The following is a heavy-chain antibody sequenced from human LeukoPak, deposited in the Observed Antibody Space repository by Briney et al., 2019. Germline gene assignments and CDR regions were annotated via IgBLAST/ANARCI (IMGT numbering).Heavy chain of an antibody. CDR1: GFTVSSNY. Sequence: PGGSLRLSCAASGFTVSSNYMSWVRQAPGKGLEWVSVIYSGGSTYYADSVKGRFTISRDNSKSTLYLQMNSLGAEDTAVYYCARVRVGATTDYWGQGTLVTVSS. CDR3: ARVRVGATTDY. J-gene: IGHJ4*02. V-gene: IGHV3-53*01. D-gene: IGHD1-26*01. CDR2: IYSGGST.